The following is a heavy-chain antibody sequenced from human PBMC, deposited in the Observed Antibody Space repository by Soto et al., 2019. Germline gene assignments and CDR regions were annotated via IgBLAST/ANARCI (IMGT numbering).Heavy chain of an antibody. V-gene: IGHV4-59*01. CDR3: ARADPSGYDGLVYYYYGMDV. D-gene: IGHD5-12*01. CDR2: IYYSGST. Sequence: SETLSLTCTVSGGSISSYYWSWIRQPPGKGLEWIGYIYYSGSTNYNPSLKSRVTISVDTSKNQFSLKLSSVTAADTAVYYCARADPSGYDGLVYYYYGMDVWGQGTTVTVSS. CDR1: GGSISSYY. J-gene: IGHJ6*02.